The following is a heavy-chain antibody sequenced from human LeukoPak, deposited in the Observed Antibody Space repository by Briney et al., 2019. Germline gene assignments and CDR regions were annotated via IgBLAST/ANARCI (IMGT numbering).Heavy chain of an antibody. J-gene: IGHJ3*02. CDR3: ARPSRTGSGWDAFDI. Sequence: PSETLSLTCTVSGGAISSYYWSWISEPPGKKLEWIGYVYNSGSTNSNPSLKSRVTISVDTSKNQFSLNLRSVTAADTAVYYCARPSRTGSGWDAFDIWGQGTMVTVSS. D-gene: IGHD3-22*01. V-gene: IGHV4-59*08. CDR2: VYNSGST. CDR1: GGAISSYY.